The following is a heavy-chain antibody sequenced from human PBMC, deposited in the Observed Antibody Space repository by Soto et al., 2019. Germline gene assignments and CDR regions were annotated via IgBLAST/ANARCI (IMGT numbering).Heavy chain of an antibody. Sequence: GGSLRLSCAASGFTFSSYWMHWVRQAPGKGLVWVSRINSDGSSTSYADSVKGRSTISRDNAKNTLYLQMNSLRAEDTAVYYCARCLDYGAYYYYYGMDVWGQGTTVTVSS. J-gene: IGHJ6*02. CDR2: INSDGSST. D-gene: IGHD4-17*01. CDR3: ARCLDYGAYYYYYGMDV. V-gene: IGHV3-74*01. CDR1: GFTFSSYW.